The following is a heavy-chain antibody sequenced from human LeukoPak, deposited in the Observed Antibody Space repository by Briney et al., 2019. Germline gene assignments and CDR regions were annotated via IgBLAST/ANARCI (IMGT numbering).Heavy chain of an antibody. J-gene: IGHJ2*01. CDR2: INNSGDTT. V-gene: IGHV3-23*01. Sequence: QAGGSLRLSCAASGFTFSRHSMSWFRQAPGRGLEWVSSINNSGDTTYYADSVKGRFTISRENSKNTLYLQMNSLRAEDTAVYYCARDGNFYFDLWGRGTLVTVSS. CDR3: ARDGNFYFDL. CDR1: GFTFSRHS. D-gene: IGHD1-7*01.